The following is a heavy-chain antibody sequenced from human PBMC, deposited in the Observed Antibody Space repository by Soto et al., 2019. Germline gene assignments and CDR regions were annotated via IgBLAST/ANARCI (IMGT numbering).Heavy chain of an antibody. D-gene: IGHD3-22*01. V-gene: IGHV4-4*07. CDR3: ARQTTYSSNWYDY. Sequence: SETLSLTCSVSGGTMSKYYCVWIRQPAGKGLEWIGRIYTSGTTDYNPSLKSRVTMSVDTSKNQLSLKLSSVTAADTALYFCARQTTYSSNWYDYWGHGTLVTVSS. CDR1: GGTMSKYY. CDR2: IYTSGTT. J-gene: IGHJ5*01.